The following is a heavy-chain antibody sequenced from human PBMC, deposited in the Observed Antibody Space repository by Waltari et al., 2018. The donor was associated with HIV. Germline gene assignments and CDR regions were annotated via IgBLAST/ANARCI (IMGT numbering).Heavy chain of an antibody. CDR3: AREGHYYGSGRFGGDY. CDR1: GFTFSTYG. CDR2: IWYDGSNK. J-gene: IGHJ4*02. V-gene: IGHV3-33*01. D-gene: IGHD3-10*01. Sequence: QVQLVESGGGVVQPGRSLRLSCAASGFTFSTYGMHWVRQAPGKGLGWGAGIWYDGSNKYYADSVKGRMTISRDNSKNTVYLQINRLRAEDTAVYYCAREGHYYGSGRFGGDYWGQGTLVTVSS.